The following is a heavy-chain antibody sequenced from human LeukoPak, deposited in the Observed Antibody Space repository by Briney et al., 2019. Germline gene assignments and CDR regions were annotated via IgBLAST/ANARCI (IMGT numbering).Heavy chain of an antibody. Sequence: GGSLRLSCAAFGFTFSSYGMHWVRQAPGKGLEWVAFIRYDGSNKYYADSVKGRFTISRDNSKNTLYLQMNSLRAEDTAVYYCAYYYGSGSYLEYYFDYWGQGTLVTVSS. J-gene: IGHJ4*02. CDR1: GFTFSSYG. V-gene: IGHV3-30*02. CDR2: IRYDGSNK. CDR3: AYYYGSGSYLEYYFDY. D-gene: IGHD3-10*01.